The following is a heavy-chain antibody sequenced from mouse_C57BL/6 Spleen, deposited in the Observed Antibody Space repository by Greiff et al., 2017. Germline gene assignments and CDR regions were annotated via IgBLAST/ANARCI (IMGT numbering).Heavy chain of an antibody. J-gene: IGHJ4*01. CDR3: ARSWDLDYGSSWGAMDY. V-gene: IGHV8-12*01. Sequence: QVTLKESGPGILQSSQTLSLTCSFSGFSLSTSGMGVSWIRQPSGKGLEWLAHIYWDDDKRYNPSLKSRLTISKDTSRNQVFLKITSVDTADTATYYCARSWDLDYGSSWGAMDYWGQGTSVTVSS. D-gene: IGHD1-1*01. CDR1: GFSLSTSGMG. CDR2: IYWDDDK.